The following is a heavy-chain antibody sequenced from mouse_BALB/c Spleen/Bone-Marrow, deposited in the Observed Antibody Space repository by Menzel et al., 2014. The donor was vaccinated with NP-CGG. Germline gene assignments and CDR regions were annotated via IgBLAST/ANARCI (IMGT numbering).Heavy chain of an antibody. J-gene: IGHJ2*01. Sequence: VQLVESGAELVRPGSSVKISCKASGYPFSSYWMSWVKQRPGQGLEWIGQIHPGDGETNYNGKFKGNATLTADKSSSTAYMQLISLTSEDSAVYFCARKYGDYWGQGTTLTVSS. V-gene: IGHV1-80*01. CDR1: GYPFSSYW. D-gene: IGHD2-10*02. CDR2: IHPGDGET. CDR3: ARKYGDY.